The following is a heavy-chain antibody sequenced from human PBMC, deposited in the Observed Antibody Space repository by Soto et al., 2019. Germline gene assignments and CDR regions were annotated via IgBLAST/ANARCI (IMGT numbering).Heavy chain of an antibody. J-gene: IGHJ6*02. CDR2: IDPSDSYT. CDR1: GYSFTSYW. CDR3: ARLAARRAYYYYGMDV. Sequence: GESLKISCKGSGYSFTSYWISWVRQMPGKGLEWMGRIDPSDSYTNYSPSFQGHVTISADKSISTAYLQWSSLKASDTAMYYCARLAARRAYYYYGMDVWGQGTTVTVSS. V-gene: IGHV5-10-1*01. D-gene: IGHD6-6*01.